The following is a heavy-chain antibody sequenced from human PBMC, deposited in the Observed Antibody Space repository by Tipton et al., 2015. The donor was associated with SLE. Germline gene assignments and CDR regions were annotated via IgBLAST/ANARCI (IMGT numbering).Heavy chain of an antibody. CDR2: IYYSGST. J-gene: IGHJ2*01. Sequence: TLSLTCTVSGGSISSYYWTWIRQPPGKELECIGYIYYSGSTNYNPSLKSRVTISVDTSKNQFSLKLSSVTAADTAVYYCARGYCSGGSCSYWYFDLWGRGTLVTVSS. CDR3: ARGYCSGGSCSYWYFDL. D-gene: IGHD2-15*01. V-gene: IGHV4-59*12. CDR1: GGSISSYY.